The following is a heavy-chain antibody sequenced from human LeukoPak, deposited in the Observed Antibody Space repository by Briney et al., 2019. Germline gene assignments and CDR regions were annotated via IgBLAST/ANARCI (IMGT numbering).Heavy chain of an antibody. CDR3: ASGDYDFWRSFDY. J-gene: IGHJ4*02. V-gene: IGHV1-69*13. D-gene: IGHD3-3*01. Sequence: ASVKVSCKASGGTFSSYAISWVRQAPGQGLEWMGGIIPIFGTANYAQKFQGRVTITADESTSTAYMELSSLRSEDTAVYYCASGDYDFWRSFDYWGQGTLVTVSS. CDR1: GGTFSSYA. CDR2: IIPIFGTA.